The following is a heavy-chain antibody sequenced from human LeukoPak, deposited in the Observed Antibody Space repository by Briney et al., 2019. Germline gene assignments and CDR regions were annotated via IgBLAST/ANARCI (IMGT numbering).Heavy chain of an antibody. J-gene: IGHJ4*02. Sequence: SGGSLRLSCAASGFTFSSYWMHWVRQAPGKGLVWVSRINSDGSSISYADSVKGRFTISRDNAKNTLYLQMNSLRAEDTAVYYCASSFWGGYYDFWGQGTLVTVSS. V-gene: IGHV3-74*01. D-gene: IGHD3-3*01. CDR1: GFTFSSYW. CDR3: ASSFWGGYYDF. CDR2: INSDGSSI.